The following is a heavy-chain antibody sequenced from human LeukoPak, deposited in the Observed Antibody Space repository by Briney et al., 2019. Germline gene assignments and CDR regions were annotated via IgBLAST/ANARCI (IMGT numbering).Heavy chain of an antibody. CDR3: ARERTPGSGYGVDY. CDR1: GGTFSSYA. Sequence: ASVKVSCKASGGTFSSYAISWVRQAPGQGLEWMGWINPNINGTNYAQKFQGRVTMTGDRSISTAYMELSRLRSDDTAVYYCARERTPGSGYGVDYWGQGTVVTVSS. CDR2: INPNINGT. V-gene: IGHV1-2*02. D-gene: IGHD6-25*01. J-gene: IGHJ4*02.